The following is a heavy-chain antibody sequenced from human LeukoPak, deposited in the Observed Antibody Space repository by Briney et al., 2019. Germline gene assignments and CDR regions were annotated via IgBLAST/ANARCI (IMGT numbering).Heavy chain of an antibody. CDR1: GFTFSSYG. V-gene: IGHV3-30-3*01. J-gene: IGHJ4*02. CDR3: AKEAPISWIQGSFDY. Sequence: GGSLRLSCAASGFTFSSYGMHWVRQAPGKGLEWVAVISYDGSNKYYVDSVKGRFTISRGNSKNTLYLQMNSLRAEDTALYYCAKEAPISWIQGSFDYWGQGTLVTVSS. CDR2: ISYDGSNK. D-gene: IGHD5-18*01.